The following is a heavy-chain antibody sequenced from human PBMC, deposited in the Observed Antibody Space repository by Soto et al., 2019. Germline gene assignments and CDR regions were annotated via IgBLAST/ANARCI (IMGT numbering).Heavy chain of an antibody. J-gene: IGHJ4*01. CDR1: GFTFGNYW. Sequence: EVQLVESGGGLVQPGGSLRLSCAASGFTFGNYWMSWVRQAPGKGLEWVATIKHDASEKKYVDSVKGRFTMSRDNAKNSRYLPMDSLRAEDTAVYYCARGSGYGSGNSVNQYLDYWGHGTLVTVSP. D-gene: IGHD3-10*01. CDR2: IKHDASEK. CDR3: ARGSGYGSGNSVNQYLDY. V-gene: IGHV3-7*01.